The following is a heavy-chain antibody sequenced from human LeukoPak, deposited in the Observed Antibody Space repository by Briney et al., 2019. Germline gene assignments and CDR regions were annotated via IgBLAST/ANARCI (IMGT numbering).Heavy chain of an antibody. V-gene: IGHV3-23*01. D-gene: IGHD1-26*01. CDR2: ISGSDGST. J-gene: IGHJ4*02. CDR1: GFTFIAYA. CDR3: AKDGDGGSYYVLFDY. Sequence: GGSLRLSCAASGFTFIAYAMSWVRQAPGKGLEWVSTISGSDGSTYYADSVKGRFTISRDNSKSTLFLQMNSLRDEDTAVYYCAKDGDGGSYYVLFDYWGQGALVTVSS.